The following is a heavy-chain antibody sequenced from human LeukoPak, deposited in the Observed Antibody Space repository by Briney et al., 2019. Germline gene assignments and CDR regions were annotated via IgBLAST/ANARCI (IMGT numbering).Heavy chain of an antibody. J-gene: IGHJ5*02. D-gene: IGHD4-11*01. CDR2: VYYSGST. CDR3: TTAPFNVVFGNWFDP. V-gene: IGHV4-39*01. Sequence: SETLSLTCTVSSGSIGSSSNYWGWIRQAPGKGLEWIGNVYYSGSTFYNPSLKSRVTISVDTSKNQFSLKLRSGTPADTAIYYCTTAPFNVVFGNWFDPWGQGTLVTVSS. CDR1: SGSIGSSSNY.